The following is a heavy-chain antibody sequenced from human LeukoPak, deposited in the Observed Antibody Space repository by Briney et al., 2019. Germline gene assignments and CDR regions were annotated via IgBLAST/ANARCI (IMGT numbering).Heavy chain of an antibody. CDR1: GLTVSSNY. V-gene: IGHV3-53*01. CDR2: IYSGGST. Sequence: PGGPLRLSCAVSGLTVSSNYMSWVRQAPGKGLEWVSVIYSGGSTYYADSVKGRFTISRDNSKNTLYLQMNSLRAEDTAVYYCAKGLGYCSDGVCCYYYYMDVWGKGTTVTVSS. J-gene: IGHJ6*03. D-gene: IGHD2-8*01. CDR3: AKGLGYCSDGVCCYYYYMDV.